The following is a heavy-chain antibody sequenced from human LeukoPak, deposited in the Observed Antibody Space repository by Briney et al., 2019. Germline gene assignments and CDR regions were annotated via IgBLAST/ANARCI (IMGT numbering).Heavy chain of an antibody. Sequence: PGGSLRLSCAAPGFTFSSYSMNWVRQAPGKGLEWVSSISSSSSYIYYADSVKGRFTISRDNAKNSLYLQMNSLRAEDTAVYYCARGAGFDYDSSGYVNWGQGTLVTVSS. CDR3: ARGAGFDYDSSGYVN. D-gene: IGHD3-22*01. CDR2: ISSSSSYI. V-gene: IGHV3-21*01. J-gene: IGHJ4*02. CDR1: GFTFSSYS.